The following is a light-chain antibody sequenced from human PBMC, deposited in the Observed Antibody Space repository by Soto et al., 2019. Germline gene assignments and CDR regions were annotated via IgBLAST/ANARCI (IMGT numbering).Light chain of an antibody. Sequence: QSALTQPASVSGSPGQSITLSCTGTSSDIGAYNYVSWYQQHPGEAPKLMIFEVSNRPSEISHRFSGSKSGNTASLTISGLQAEDEADYYCSSFTRRSTSVLGGGTKVTVL. CDR3: SSFTRRSTSV. J-gene: IGLJ1*01. CDR2: EVS. CDR1: SSDIGAYNY. V-gene: IGLV2-14*01.